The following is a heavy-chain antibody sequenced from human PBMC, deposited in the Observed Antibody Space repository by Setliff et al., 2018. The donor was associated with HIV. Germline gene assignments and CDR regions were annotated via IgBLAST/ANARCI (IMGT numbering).Heavy chain of an antibody. Sequence: PSETLSLTCTVSGYSISTGYNWGCIRQPPGKGLEWIGSMHHSGGTYYNPSLKTRVTISLDTSKNQFSLNLSSVTAADTAVYYCAKDLAYDLSPHDAFDIWGQGTMVTVSS. CDR1: GYSISTGYN. CDR2: MHHSGGT. J-gene: IGHJ3*02. V-gene: IGHV4-38-2*02. D-gene: IGHD3-16*01. CDR3: AKDLAYDLSPHDAFDI.